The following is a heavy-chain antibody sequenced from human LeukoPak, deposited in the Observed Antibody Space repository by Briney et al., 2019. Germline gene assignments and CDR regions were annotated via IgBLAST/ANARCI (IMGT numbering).Heavy chain of an antibody. D-gene: IGHD2-15*01. J-gene: IGHJ6*03. Sequence: SETLSLTCTGSNGSINSRSFYWGWIRQSPGKGRVWLGATYYSGSNYYTPSLKSRVTISVDTSKNQFSLKLTSVTAADTAVYYCARHRGYYYYMDVWGKGTTVTISS. V-gene: IGHV4-39*01. CDR1: NGSINSRSFY. CDR2: TYYSGSN. CDR3: ARHRGYYYYMDV.